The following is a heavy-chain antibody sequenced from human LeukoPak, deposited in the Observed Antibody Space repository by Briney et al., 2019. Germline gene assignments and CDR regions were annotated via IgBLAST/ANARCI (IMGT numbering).Heavy chain of an antibody. Sequence: GGSLRLSCAASGFTFSDYNMNWVRQAPGKGLEWASVISTSSTYIYYADSVKGRFTISRDNAKNSLYLQMNSLRAEDTAVYYCARVSTAASLAIDSWGQGTLVTVST. V-gene: IGHV3-21*06. D-gene: IGHD6-13*01. J-gene: IGHJ4*02. CDR1: GFTFSDYN. CDR3: ARVSTAASLAIDS. CDR2: ISTSSTYI.